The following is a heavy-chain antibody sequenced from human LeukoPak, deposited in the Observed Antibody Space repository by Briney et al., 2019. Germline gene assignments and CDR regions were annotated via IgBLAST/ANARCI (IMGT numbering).Heavy chain of an antibody. D-gene: IGHD3-10*01. CDR1: GFTFRSYG. J-gene: IGHJ4*02. Sequence: GGSLRLSCAASGFTFRSYGMHWVRQAPGKGLEWVAVIRHDGKNKYYADSVKGRYTISRDNSKNTLYLQMDSLRAEDTAVYYCARDRWDTMVRGIVDYWGQGTLVTVSS. V-gene: IGHV3-33*01. CDR2: IRHDGKNK. CDR3: ARDRWDTMVRGIVDY.